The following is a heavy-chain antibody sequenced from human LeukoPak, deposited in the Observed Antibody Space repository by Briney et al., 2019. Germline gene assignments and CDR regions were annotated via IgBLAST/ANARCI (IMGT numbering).Heavy chain of an antibody. Sequence: PGRSLRLSCAASGFTFSSYGMHWVRQAPGKGLEWVAVIWYDGSNKYYADSVKGRFTISRDKYKNTLYLQMNSLTAEDTAVYYCASFTGDFDSWGQGTLVTVSS. V-gene: IGHV3-33*01. CDR2: IWYDGSNK. CDR1: GFTFSSYG. CDR3: ASFTGDFDS. D-gene: IGHD7-27*01. J-gene: IGHJ4*02.